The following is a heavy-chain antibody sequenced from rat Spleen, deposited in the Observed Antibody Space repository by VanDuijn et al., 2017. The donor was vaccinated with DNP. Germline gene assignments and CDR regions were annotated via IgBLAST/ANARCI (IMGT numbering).Heavy chain of an antibody. Sequence: EVQLVESGGGLVQPGRSMKLSCAASGFTFSDFPMAWVRQAPTKGLEWFATISTSGGGTYYRDSVKGRFTISRDNAKSTLYLQMNSLRSEDTATYYCARHDYGGAYAMDVWGQGTSVTVSS. CDR3: ARHDYGGAYAMDV. CDR1: GFTFSDFP. J-gene: IGHJ4*01. V-gene: IGHV5-46*01. D-gene: IGHD1-11*01. CDR2: ISTSGGGT.